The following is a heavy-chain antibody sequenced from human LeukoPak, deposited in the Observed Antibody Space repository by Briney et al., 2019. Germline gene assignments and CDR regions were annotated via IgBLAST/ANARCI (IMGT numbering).Heavy chain of an antibody. D-gene: IGHD2-2*01. V-gene: IGHV3-21*01. CDR3: ARGDQLDDAFDI. J-gene: IGHJ3*02. Sequence: GGSLRLSCAASGFTFSSYSMIWVRQAPGKGLEWVSSISSSSSYIYYADSVKGRFTISRDNAKNSLYLQMNSLRAEDTAVYYCARGDQLDDAFDIWGQGTMVTVSS. CDR2: ISSSSSYI. CDR1: GFTFSSYS.